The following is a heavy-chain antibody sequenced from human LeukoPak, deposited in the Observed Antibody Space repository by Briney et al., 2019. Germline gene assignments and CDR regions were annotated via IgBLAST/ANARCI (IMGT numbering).Heavy chain of an antibody. Sequence: PGGSLRLSCAASGFTFSSYGMHWVRQAPGKGLEWVAVISYDGSNKYYADSVKGRFTISRDNSKNSLYLQMNSLRAEDTAVYYCARGRGSYYGSGSYYSDYWGQGTLVTVSS. CDR1: GFTFSSYG. D-gene: IGHD3-10*01. CDR2: ISYDGSNK. CDR3: ARGRGSYYGSGSYYSDY. J-gene: IGHJ4*02. V-gene: IGHV3-30*03.